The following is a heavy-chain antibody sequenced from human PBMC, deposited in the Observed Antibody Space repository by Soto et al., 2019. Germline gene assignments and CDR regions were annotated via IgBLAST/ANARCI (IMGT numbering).Heavy chain of an antibody. D-gene: IGHD3-3*01. J-gene: IGHJ4*02. CDR2: ISSSSRTI. V-gene: IGHV3-48*01. Sequence: EVQLVESGGGLIQPGGSLRLSCEASGFSFSDSGMNWIRRTPGKGLEWISYISSSSRTIYYAASVEGRFTISRDNDANSVFLQMNSLRGENTGVYYCARTRMEWALYFDNWGLGTLVTVSS. CDR3: ARTRMEWALYFDN. CDR1: GFSFSDSG.